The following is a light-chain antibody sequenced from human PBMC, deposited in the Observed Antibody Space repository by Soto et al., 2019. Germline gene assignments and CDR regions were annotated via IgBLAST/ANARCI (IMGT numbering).Light chain of an antibody. CDR3: SSHTSSRTAV. CDR1: SSDVGGYKY. CDR2: EVS. J-gene: IGLJ2*01. Sequence: QSVLTQPASVSGSPGQSITISCTGSSSDVGGYKYVSWYQQHPGKAPKLMIYEVSNRPSGVSNRFSGSKSGNTASLTISGLQAEDEADYYCSSHTSSRTAVFGGGTKLNVL. V-gene: IGLV2-14*01.